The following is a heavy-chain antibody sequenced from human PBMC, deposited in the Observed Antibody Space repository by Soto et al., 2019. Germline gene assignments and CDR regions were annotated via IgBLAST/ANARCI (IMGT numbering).Heavy chain of an antibody. D-gene: IGHD3-16*01. V-gene: IGHV2-5*01. CDR2: IYGNDDK. J-gene: IGHJ4*02. Sequence: QITLKESGPPLVEPTQTLTLTCTYSGFSLRTTGVGVGWIRQPPGKALEWLGIIYGNDDKRYSPSLKNRFTLTSDISKSQVVLTMTNMDPVDTATYYCAHTWGLPFDYWGQGTLVIVSS. CDR1: GFSLRTTGVG. CDR3: AHTWGLPFDY.